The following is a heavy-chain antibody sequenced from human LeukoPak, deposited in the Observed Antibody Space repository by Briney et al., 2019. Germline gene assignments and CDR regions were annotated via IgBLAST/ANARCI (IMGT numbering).Heavy chain of an antibody. Sequence: GGSLRLSCAASGFTFSSYAMHWVRQAPGKGLEWVAVISYDGSNKYYADSVKGRFTISRDNSKNTLYLQMNSLRAEDTAVYYCARARVVGATKYYFDYWGQGTLVTVSS. CDR2: ISYDGSNK. CDR1: GFTFSSYA. V-gene: IGHV3-30-3*01. J-gene: IGHJ4*02. CDR3: ARARVVGATKYYFDY. D-gene: IGHD1-26*01.